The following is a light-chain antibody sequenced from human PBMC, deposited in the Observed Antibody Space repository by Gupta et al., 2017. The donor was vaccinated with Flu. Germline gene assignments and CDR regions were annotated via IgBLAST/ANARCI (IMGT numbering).Light chain of an antibody. Sequence: SPGHTARITCSGDAFQKQYTYWYHQKPGQAPVMVIYKDNERPAGSPGRFSGSNSGTTVSLTIRGGQEEDEADYYCQTADSSGSTFGGGTKLTVL. J-gene: IGLJ2*01. V-gene: IGLV3-25*03. CDR2: KDN. CDR3: QTADSSGST. CDR1: AFQKQY.